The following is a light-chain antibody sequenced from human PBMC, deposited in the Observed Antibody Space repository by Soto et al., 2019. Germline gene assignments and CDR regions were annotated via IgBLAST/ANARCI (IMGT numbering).Light chain of an antibody. CDR1: ESISRH. J-gene: IGKJ5*01. V-gene: IGKV1-39*01. CDR2: ASS. Sequence: DIQMTQSPSSLSASVGDRVTITCRASESISRHLNWYQQKPGKAPKLLIYASSSLQNGVPSRFSGSGSGTDFTLTISNLQPEDFATYYCQQSYSTLSITFGQGTRLEIK. CDR3: QQSYSTLSIT.